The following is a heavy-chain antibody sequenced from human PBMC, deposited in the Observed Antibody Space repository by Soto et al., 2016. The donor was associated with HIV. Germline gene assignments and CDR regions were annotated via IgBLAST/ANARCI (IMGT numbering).Heavy chain of an antibody. V-gene: IGHV4-39*01. CDR2: IYYSGST. CDR1: GGSISSSSYY. CDR3: ARHRGWFREPLEY. D-gene: IGHD3-10*01. J-gene: IGHJ4*02. Sequence: QVQLQQWGAGLLKPSETLSLTCTVSGGSISSSSYYWGWIRQPPGKGLEWIGSIYYSGSTYYNPSLKSRVTISVDTSKNQFSLKLSSVTAADTAVYYCARHRGWFREPLEYWGQGTLVTVSS.